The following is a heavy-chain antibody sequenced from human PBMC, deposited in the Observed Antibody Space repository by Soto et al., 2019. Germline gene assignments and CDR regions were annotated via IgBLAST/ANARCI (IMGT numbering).Heavy chain of an antibody. D-gene: IGHD1-1*01. CDR3: ARGGKERFRGSGMDV. V-gene: IGHV1-69*01. CDR2: IISIFGTA. CDR1: GGTFSSYA. Sequence: QVQLVQSGAEVKKPGTSVKVSCKVSGGTFSSYAISWVRQAPGQGLEWMGEIISIFGTAMYAQKFQGRVTIIADESASTAYMELSGLRSDDTAAYYCARGGKERFRGSGMDVWGQGTTVTVSS. J-gene: IGHJ6*02.